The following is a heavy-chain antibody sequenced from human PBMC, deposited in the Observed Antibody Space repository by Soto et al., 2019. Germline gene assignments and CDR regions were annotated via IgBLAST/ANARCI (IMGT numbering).Heavy chain of an antibody. CDR2: ISYSGNT. J-gene: IGHJ4*01. V-gene: IGHV4-31*03. CDR1: GVSISSGGYY. D-gene: IGHD3-22*01. CDR3: ARQRGGVYYRNYFDY. Sequence: QVQLQESGPGLVKPSQTLSLTCTVSGVSISSGGYYWSWIRQHPGKGLEWIGYISYSGNTHYNPSLKSRVIISVDTSHNQFALKLSSVTAADTTVYYFARQRGGVYYRNYFDYWGQGTLVTVSS.